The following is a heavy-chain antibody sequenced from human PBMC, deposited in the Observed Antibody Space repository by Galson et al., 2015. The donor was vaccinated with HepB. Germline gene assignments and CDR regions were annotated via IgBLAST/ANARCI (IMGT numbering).Heavy chain of an antibody. J-gene: IGHJ6*03. CDR2: IKRKIDGGTI. V-gene: IGHV3-15*07. CDR1: GFTFRNTW. Sequence: SLRLSCAASGFTFRNTWMNWVRQAPGKGLEWVGRIKRKIDGGTIDYAAPVTGRFIISRDDSKNMVYMEMNSLKTEDTAVYYCATLYYDFWSGSSLAYYYYYIDACGKGTTVAVS. D-gene: IGHD3-3*01. CDR3: ATLYYDFWSGSSLAYYYYYIDA.